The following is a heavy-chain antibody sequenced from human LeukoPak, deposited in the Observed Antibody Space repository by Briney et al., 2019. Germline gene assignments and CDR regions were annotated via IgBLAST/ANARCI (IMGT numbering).Heavy chain of an antibody. CDR2: IYHSGST. V-gene: IGHV4-59*11. CDR3: ARENAFGESSNWFDS. Sequence: SETQSLTCTVSGGSISSHYWIWIRQPPGKGLEWIGEIYHSGSTNYNPSLKSRVTISVDKSKNQFSLKLSSVTAADTAVYYCARENAFGESSNWFDSWGQGTLVTVSS. CDR1: GGSISSHY. J-gene: IGHJ5*01. D-gene: IGHD3-10*01.